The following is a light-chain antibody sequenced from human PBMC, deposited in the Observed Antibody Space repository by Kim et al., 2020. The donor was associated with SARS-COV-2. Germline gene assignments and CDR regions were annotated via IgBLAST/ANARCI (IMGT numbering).Light chain of an antibody. V-gene: IGKV1-39*01. J-gene: IGKJ2*01. CDR3: QQSDITPYT. Sequence: DIQMTQSPSSLSASVGDRVTITCRASRSIGNHLNWYQQRPGKAPNLLIFGASNLQSGVSSRFSGSDSGTDFTLTIRNLQPEDSATHYCQQSDITPYTFGQGTKLEI. CDR1: RSIGNH. CDR2: GAS.